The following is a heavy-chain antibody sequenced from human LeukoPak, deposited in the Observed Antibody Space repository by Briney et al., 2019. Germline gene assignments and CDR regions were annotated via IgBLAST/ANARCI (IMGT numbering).Heavy chain of an antibody. J-gene: IGHJ4*01. D-gene: IGHD3-22*01. CDR2: ISSSGTNI. Sequence: GGSLRLSCAASGFTFSDYYMNWIRQAPGKGLEWISYISSSGTNINYADSVRGRFAISRDNPKKALYLQMNSLRAEDTAVYYCVRDRSEDDSCGYIHRDFDSWGHGTLVIVSS. CDR1: GFTFSDYY. V-gene: IGHV3-11*04. CDR3: VRDRSEDDSCGYIHRDFDS.